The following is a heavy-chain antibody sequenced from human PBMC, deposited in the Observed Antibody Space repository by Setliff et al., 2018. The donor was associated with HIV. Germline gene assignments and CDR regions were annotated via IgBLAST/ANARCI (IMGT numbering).Heavy chain of an antibody. CDR3: VGRGYNVNRP. J-gene: IGHJ5*02. D-gene: IGHD5-18*01. V-gene: IGHV4-34*01. CDR1: GGSFSGHS. Sequence: SETLSLTCAVYGGSFSGHSWTWIRQPPGKGLEWIGEINRSGSANYNRSLKSRVTMSVDTSKNQFSLKLSSVTAADTATYYCVGRGYNVNRPWGQGNLVTVSS. CDR2: INRSGSA.